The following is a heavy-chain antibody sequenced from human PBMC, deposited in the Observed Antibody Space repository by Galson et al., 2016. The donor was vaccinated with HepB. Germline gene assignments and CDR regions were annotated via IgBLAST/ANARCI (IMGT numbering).Heavy chain of an antibody. CDR3: ARVRIAVAENSCFFDS. D-gene: IGHD6-19*01. Sequence: CAISGDSVSTNSVTWNWLRQSPSRGLEWLGRTYYRSKWNSDYVLSVKSRITINSDTSKNQFSLQLNSVTAADTAVYFCARVRIAVAENSCFFDSWGQGTLVTVSS. CDR2: TYYRSKWNS. CDR1: GDSVSTNSVT. V-gene: IGHV6-1*01. J-gene: IGHJ4*02.